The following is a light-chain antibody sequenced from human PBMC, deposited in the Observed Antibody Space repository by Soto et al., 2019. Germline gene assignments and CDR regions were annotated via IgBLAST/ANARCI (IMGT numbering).Light chain of an antibody. J-gene: IGLJ2*01. CDR2: LNSDGSH. CDR1: SGHSSYA. V-gene: IGLV4-69*01. CDR3: QTWGAGIVI. Sequence: QPVLTQSPSASASLGASVKLTCTLSSGHSSYAIAWHQQQPEKGPRYLMKLNSDGSHSKGDGIPDRFSGSSSGAERFLTISGLQSEDEAVYYCQTWGAGIVIFGGGTKLTVL.